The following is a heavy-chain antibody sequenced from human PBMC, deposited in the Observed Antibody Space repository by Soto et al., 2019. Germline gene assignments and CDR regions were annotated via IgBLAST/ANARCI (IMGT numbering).Heavy chain of an antibody. Sequence: PGGSLRLSCAAPGITFSSYWMNWVRQAPGKGPEWVANIKEDGSDKYYVDSVKGRFTISRDNAKNSLYLQMNSLRVEDTAVYYCTRDLTRPDIPLTVYARGGLDLWGQGTLVTVSS. J-gene: IGHJ5*02. CDR2: IKEDGSDK. V-gene: IGHV3-7*01. CDR1: GITFSSYW. D-gene: IGHD2-8*01. CDR3: TRDLTRPDIPLTVYARGGLDL.